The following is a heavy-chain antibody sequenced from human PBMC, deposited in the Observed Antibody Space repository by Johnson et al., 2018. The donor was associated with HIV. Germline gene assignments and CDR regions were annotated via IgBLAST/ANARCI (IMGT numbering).Heavy chain of an antibody. CDR3: TTLGYCSGGSCYSGGGFDI. J-gene: IGHJ3*02. CDR1: GFTFSNAW. Sequence: VQLVESGGGLVKPGGSLRLSCAASGFTFSNAWMSWVRQAPGQGLEWVGRIKSKTDGGTTDYAAPVKGRFTISCDDSKNTLYLQMNSLKTEDTAVYYCTTLGYCSGGSCYSGGGFDIWGQGTMVTVSS. D-gene: IGHD2-15*01. CDR2: IKSKTDGGTT. V-gene: IGHV3-15*01.